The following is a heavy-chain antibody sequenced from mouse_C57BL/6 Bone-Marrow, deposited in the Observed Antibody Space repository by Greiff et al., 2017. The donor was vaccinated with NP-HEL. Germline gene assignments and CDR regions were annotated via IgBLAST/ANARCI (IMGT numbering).Heavy chain of an antibody. CDR3: ARYGYEALYFDY. J-gene: IGHJ2*01. V-gene: IGHV14-3*01. CDR2: IDPANGNT. Sequence: VQLQQSVAELVRPGASVKLSCTASGFNIKNTYMRWVKQRPEQGLEWIGRIDPANGNTIYAPKFQGKATITADTSSNTAYLQLSSLTSEDTAIDYCARYGYEALYFDYWGQGTTLTVSS. CDR1: GFNIKNTY. D-gene: IGHD1-2*01.